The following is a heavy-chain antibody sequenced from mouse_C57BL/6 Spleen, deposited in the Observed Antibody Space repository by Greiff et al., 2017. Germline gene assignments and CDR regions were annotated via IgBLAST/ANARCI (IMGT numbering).Heavy chain of an antibody. CDR2: IHPNSGST. V-gene: IGHV1-64*01. D-gene: IGHD2-4*01. CDR3: ERGYDYYYAMDY. Sequence: QVQLQQPGAELVKPGASVKLSCKASGYTFTSYWMHWVKQRPGQGLEWIGMIHPNSGSTNYNEKFKSKATLTVDKSSSTAYMQLSSLTSEDSAVYYCERGYDYYYAMDYWGQGTSVTVSS. CDR1: GYTFTSYW. J-gene: IGHJ4*01.